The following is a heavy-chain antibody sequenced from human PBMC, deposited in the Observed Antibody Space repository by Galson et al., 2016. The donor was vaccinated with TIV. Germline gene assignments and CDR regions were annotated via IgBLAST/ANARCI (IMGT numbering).Heavy chain of an antibody. V-gene: IGHV4-34*01. D-gene: IGHD4-17*01. CDR2: IYESGTT. Sequence: ETLSLTCGVYTETLSGYYWSWIRQPPGKGLQWIGSIYESGTTYSHPSLKSRLTMSVDTSKNHFSLTLSSVTAADTAVYYCMREGSTVTMHHYFGMDVWGQGTSVTVSS. CDR1: TETLSGYY. J-gene: IGHJ6*02. CDR3: MREGSTVTMHHYFGMDV.